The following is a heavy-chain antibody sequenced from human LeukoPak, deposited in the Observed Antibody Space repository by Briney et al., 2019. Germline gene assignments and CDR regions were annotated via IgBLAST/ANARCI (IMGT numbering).Heavy chain of an antibody. CDR1: GGSISSSNW. D-gene: IGHD2-21*02. V-gene: IGHV4-4*02. CDR3: AGAHCGGDCYSGRAFDI. Sequence: PSETLSLTCAVSGGSISSSNWWSWVRQPRGKGLEWIGEIYHSGSTNYKPSLKSRVTISVDTSKNQFSLKLSSVTAADTAVYYCAGAHCGGDCYSGRAFDIRGQGTMVTVSS. CDR2: IYHSGST. J-gene: IGHJ3*02.